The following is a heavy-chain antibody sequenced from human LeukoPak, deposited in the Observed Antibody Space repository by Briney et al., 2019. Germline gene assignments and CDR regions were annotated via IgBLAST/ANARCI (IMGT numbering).Heavy chain of an antibody. CDR2: IIPIFGTA. D-gene: IGHD3-3*01. Sequence: GASVKVSCKASGGTFSCYAISWVRQAPGQGLEWMGGIIPIFGTANYAQKFQGRVTITADESTSTAYMELSSLRSEDTAVYYCARGSIRFLEWLSFDYWGQGTLVTVSS. CDR1: GGTFSCYA. J-gene: IGHJ4*02. CDR3: ARGSIRFLEWLSFDY. V-gene: IGHV1-69*01.